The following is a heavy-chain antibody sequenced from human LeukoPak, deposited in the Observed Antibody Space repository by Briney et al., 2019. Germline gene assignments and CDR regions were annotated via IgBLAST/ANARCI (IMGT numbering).Heavy chain of an antibody. CDR1: GGSISSSSYY. J-gene: IGHJ3*02. CDR2: IYYSGST. Sequence: SETLSLTCTVSGGSISSSSYYWGWIRQPPGKGLEWIGSIYYSGSTYYNPSLKSRVTISVDTSKNQFSLKLSSVTAADTAVYYCARDDLVCDAFDIWGQGTMVTVSS. CDR3: ARDDLVCDAFDI. V-gene: IGHV4-39*07.